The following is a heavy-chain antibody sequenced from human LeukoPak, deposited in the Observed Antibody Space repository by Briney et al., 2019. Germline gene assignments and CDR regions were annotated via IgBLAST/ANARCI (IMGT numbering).Heavy chain of an antibody. J-gene: IGHJ4*02. CDR1: GDSISSSPYY. Sequence: SETLSLTCTVSGDSISSSPYYWGWIRQSPGKGLEWIGSIYYSGSAYYNPSLKSRVAISVDTSKNQFSLKLSSVTAADTAVYYCARDALYYYDSSGRYDYWGQGTLVTVSS. CDR3: ARDALYYYDSSGRYDY. V-gene: IGHV4-39*07. D-gene: IGHD3-22*01. CDR2: IYYSGSA.